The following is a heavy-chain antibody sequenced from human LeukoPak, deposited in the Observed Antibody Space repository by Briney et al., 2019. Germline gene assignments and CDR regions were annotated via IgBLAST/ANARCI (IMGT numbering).Heavy chain of an antibody. CDR1: GFTFSDHY. CDR2: TTNKANSYTT. CDR3: AREGRGDCGGDCYEIYYFDF. Sequence: GGSLRLSCAASGFTFSDHYMDWVRQAPGKGLEWVGRTTNKANSYTTQYAASVKGRFTISRDDSKNSLYLQMNSLKTEDTAVYYCAREGRGDCGGDCYEIYYFDFWGQGTLVTVSS. J-gene: IGHJ4*02. V-gene: IGHV3-72*01. D-gene: IGHD2-21*02.